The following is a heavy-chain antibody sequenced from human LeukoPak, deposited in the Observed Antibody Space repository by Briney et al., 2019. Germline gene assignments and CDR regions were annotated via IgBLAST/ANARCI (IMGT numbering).Heavy chain of an antibody. Sequence: ASVTVSCTSSVYTFTAYYMHWVRQAPGQGGEWMGWINPISGGTNYAQKFQGRVTMTRDTSITTAYMELSRLRSDDTAVYYCARSLVGATTDFDYWGQGTLVTVSS. V-gene: IGHV1-2*02. CDR2: INPISGGT. J-gene: IGHJ4*02. CDR3: ARSLVGATTDFDY. CDR1: VYTFTAYY. D-gene: IGHD1-26*01.